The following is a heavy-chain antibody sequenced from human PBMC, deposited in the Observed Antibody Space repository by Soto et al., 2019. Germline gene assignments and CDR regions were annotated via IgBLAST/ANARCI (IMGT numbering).Heavy chain of an antibody. J-gene: IGHJ4*02. CDR1: GFTFSSYG. CDR2: IWYDGSNK. Sequence: PGVSLRLSCAASGFTFSSYGMHWVRQAPGKGLEWVAVIWYDGSNKYYADSVKGRFTISRDNSKNTLYLQMNSLRAEDTAVYYCARDSGGPIAVAGTILDYWGQGTLVTVSS. D-gene: IGHD6-19*01. CDR3: ARDSGGPIAVAGTILDY. V-gene: IGHV3-33*08.